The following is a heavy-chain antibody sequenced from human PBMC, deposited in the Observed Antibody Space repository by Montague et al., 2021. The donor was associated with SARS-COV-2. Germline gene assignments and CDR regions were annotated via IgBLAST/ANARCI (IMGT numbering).Heavy chain of an antibody. CDR1: GYSISSGYH. Sequence: SETLSLTCTVSGYSISSGYHWSWIRQPAGKGLEWIGRIYNSGLSNSNPSLKSRVTISVDTSKNQLSLKLSSVTAADTAIYYCSCIESSSRKGTFDYWGHGTLVTVSS. CDR2: IYNSGLS. D-gene: IGHD2-21*01. J-gene: IGHJ4*01. CDR3: SCIESSSRKGTFDY. V-gene: IGHV4-38-2*02.